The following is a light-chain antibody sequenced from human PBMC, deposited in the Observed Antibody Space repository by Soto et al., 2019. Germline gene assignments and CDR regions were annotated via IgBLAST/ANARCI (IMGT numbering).Light chain of an antibody. CDR2: AAS. J-gene: IGKJ1*01. CDR1: QSVRSSY. Sequence: IGLTQSPDTLSLSPGESATLSCRASQSVRSSYLACYQQTPGQTPRLLIYAASSRATGIPDRFSGSGSGTDFSLTISRLEAEDFAVYYCQQYGSSPRTFGQGSKVDIK. V-gene: IGKV3-20*01. CDR3: QQYGSSPRT.